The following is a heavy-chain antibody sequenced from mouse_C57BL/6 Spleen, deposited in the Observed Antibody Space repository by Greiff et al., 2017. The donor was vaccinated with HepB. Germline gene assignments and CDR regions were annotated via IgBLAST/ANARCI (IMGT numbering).Heavy chain of an antibody. Sequence: EVMLVESGGGLVKPGGSLKLSCAASGFTFSDYGMHWVRQAPEKGLEWVAYISSGSSTIYYADTVKGRFTISRDNAKNTLFLQMTSLRSEDTAMYYCARRYGSSYVYWYFDVWGTGTTVTVSS. J-gene: IGHJ1*03. CDR2: ISSGSSTI. V-gene: IGHV5-17*01. CDR3: ARRYGSSYVYWYFDV. CDR1: GFTFSDYG. D-gene: IGHD1-1*01.